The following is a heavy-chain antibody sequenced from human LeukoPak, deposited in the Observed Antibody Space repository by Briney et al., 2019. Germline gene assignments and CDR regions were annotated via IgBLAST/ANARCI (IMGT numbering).Heavy chain of an antibody. J-gene: IGHJ6*03. CDR2: INPNSGGT. D-gene: IGHD6-13*01. V-gene: IGHV1-2*02. CDR3: ARVTRSLIAAASYMDV. Sequence: ASVKVSCKASGYTFTGYYMHWVRQAPGQGLEWMGWINPNSGGTNYAQKFQGRVTMTRDTSISTAYMELSRLRSDDTAVYYCARVTRSLIAAASYMDVWGKGTTVTVSS. CDR1: GYTFTGYY.